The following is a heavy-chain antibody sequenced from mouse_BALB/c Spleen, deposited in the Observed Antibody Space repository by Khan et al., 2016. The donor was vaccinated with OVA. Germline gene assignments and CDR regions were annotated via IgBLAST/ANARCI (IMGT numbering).Heavy chain of an antibody. V-gene: IGHV14-4*02. CDR2: IDPENGDT. CDR3: NVYYDYDGFAY. CDR1: GFNIKDYY. Sequence: VRLQQSGAELVRSGASVKLSCTASGFNIKDYYMHWVKQRPEQGLEWIGWIDPENGDTEYAPKFQGKATMTAETSSNTAYLQLSSLTSEDTAVYYCNVYYDYDGFAYWGQGTLVTVSA. D-gene: IGHD2-4*01. J-gene: IGHJ3*01.